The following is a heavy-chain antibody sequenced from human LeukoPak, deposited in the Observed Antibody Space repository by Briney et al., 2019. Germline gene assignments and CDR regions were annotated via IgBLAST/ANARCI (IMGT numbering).Heavy chain of an antibody. CDR3: ARDNLGYWVRVIDY. V-gene: IGHV3-7*01. Sequence: GGSLRLSCAASGFTFSSYWMSWVRQAPGKGLEWVANIKQDGSEKYYVDSVKGRFTISRDNAKNSLYLQMNSLRAEDTAVYYCARDNLGYWVRVIDYWGQGTLVTVSS. D-gene: IGHD7-27*01. CDR2: IKQDGSEK. J-gene: IGHJ4*02. CDR1: GFTFSSYW.